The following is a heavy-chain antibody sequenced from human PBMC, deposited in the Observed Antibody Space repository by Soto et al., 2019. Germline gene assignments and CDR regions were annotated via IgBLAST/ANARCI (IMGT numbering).Heavy chain of an antibody. J-gene: IGHJ6*02. V-gene: IGHV3-21*01. CDR2: ISSSSSYI. CDR1: GFTFSSYS. Sequence: EVQLVESGGGLVKPGGSLRLSCVASGFTFSSYSMNWVRQAPGKGLEWVSSISSSSSYIYYADSVKGRFTISRDNAKNSLYLQMNSLRAEDTAVYYCARVFDFGFYGMDVWGQGTTVTVSS. CDR3: ARVFDFGFYGMDV. D-gene: IGHD3-3*01.